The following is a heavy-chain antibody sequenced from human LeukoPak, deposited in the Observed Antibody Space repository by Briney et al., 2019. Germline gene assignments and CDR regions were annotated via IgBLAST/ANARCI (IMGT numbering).Heavy chain of an antibody. CDR3: AKGRNYDFWSGYYDY. J-gene: IGHJ4*02. CDR2: ISAYNGNT. D-gene: IGHD3-3*01. V-gene: IGHV1-18*01. CDR1: GYTFTSYG. Sequence: GASVNVSCKASGYTFTSYGISWVRQAPGQGLEWMGWISAYNGNTNYAQKLQGRVTMTTDTSTSTAYMELRSLRSDDTAVYYCAKGRNYDFWSGYYDYWGQGTLVTVSS.